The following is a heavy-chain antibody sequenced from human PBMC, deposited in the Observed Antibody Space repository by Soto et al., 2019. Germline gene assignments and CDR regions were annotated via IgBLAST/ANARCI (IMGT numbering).Heavy chain of an antibody. V-gene: IGHV4-61*03. CDR3: AKGEPRRYFDD. D-gene: IGHD1-1*01. J-gene: IGHJ4*02. Sequence: QVHLQESGPGLVRPSETLSLSCTVSSCSVGSGRYYWSWIRQTPGKGLEWIASGFNSGNTYFNPSIKSLVTLSVGTSKRHFSLTLRSASAADAGVYYCAKGEPRRYFDDWGQGTLVTVTS. CDR1: SCSVGSGRYY. CDR2: GFNSGNT.